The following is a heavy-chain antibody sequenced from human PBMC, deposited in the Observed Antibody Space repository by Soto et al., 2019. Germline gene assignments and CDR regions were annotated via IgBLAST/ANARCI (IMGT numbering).Heavy chain of an antibody. J-gene: IGHJ6*02. CDR3: ARGGAVAGDPNLQRYYYGMDV. V-gene: IGHV1-69*02. CDR1: GSTFSSYS. D-gene: IGHD6-19*01. CDR2: ITPVLGIA. Sequence: QVQLVQSGAEVKKPGSSVKVSCEASGSTFSSYSIIWVRQAPGQGLEWMGRITPVLGIANYAQKFQGRVTITADKSTSTAYMDLSSLTFEDTAVYYCARGGAVAGDPNLQRYYYGMDVWGQGTTVTVSS.